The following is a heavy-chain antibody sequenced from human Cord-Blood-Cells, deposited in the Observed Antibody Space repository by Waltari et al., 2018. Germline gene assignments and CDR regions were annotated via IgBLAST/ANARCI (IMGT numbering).Heavy chain of an antibody. Sequence: QLQLQESGSGLVKPSQTPSLTCAVSGGSISSGGYSWSWIRQPPGQGLEWFGYIYQSGSTYYNPSLKSRVTISVDRSKNQFSLKLSSVTAADTAVYYCARGLGIQLWYFDYWGQGTLVTVSS. J-gene: IGHJ4*02. CDR2: IYQSGST. CDR1: GGSISSGGYS. CDR3: ARGLGIQLWYFDY. V-gene: IGHV4-30-2*01. D-gene: IGHD5-18*01.